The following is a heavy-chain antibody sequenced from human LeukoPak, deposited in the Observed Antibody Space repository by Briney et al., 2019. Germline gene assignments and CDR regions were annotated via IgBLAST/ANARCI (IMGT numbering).Heavy chain of an antibody. Sequence: AVGSLRLSCAASGLTVSNNYMGWVRQAPGKGLECISVIYSRGDTYYADSVRGRFTISRDNSNNILSLQMNSLRADDTAIYYCTRVLSDTRGWYHFDYWGQGTLVTVSS. D-gene: IGHD6-19*01. CDR1: GLTVSNNY. CDR3: TRVLSDTRGWYHFDY. CDR2: IYSRGDT. J-gene: IGHJ4*02. V-gene: IGHV3-53*01.